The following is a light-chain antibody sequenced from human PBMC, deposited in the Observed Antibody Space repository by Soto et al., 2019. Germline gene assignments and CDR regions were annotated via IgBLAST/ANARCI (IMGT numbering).Light chain of an antibody. V-gene: IGKV1-5*01. CDR3: QQYTTTNNPWL. CDR2: DAS. CDR1: QTISTW. Sequence: QVSQSPGTVSLKVEDRVTITCRASQTISTWMAWYQQKPGKAPKLLVYDASTLQSGVASRFSGSGSGTEFTLIISGLQPDDSATYYCQQYTTTNNPWLFGQ. J-gene: IGKJ2*01.